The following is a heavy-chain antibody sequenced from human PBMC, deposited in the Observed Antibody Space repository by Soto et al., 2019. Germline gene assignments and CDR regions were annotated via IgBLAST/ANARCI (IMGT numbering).Heavy chain of an antibody. CDR2: IIPIFGTT. CDR3: ARGVPDNVVLKYFYAMDV. J-gene: IGHJ6*02. D-gene: IGHD3-16*01. V-gene: IGHV1-69*12. Sequence: QVQLVQSGAEVKKPGSSVKVSCKASGGTFRNYAISWVRQAPVQGLEWMGGIIPIFGTTNYAQTFQGRVTITADESTSTVYMELSSLRSDDTALYYCARGVPDNVVLKYFYAMDVWGQGTTVTVSS. CDR1: GGTFRNYA.